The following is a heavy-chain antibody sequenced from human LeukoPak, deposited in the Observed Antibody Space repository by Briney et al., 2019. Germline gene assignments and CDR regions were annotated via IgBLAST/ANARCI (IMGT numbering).Heavy chain of an antibody. D-gene: IGHD3-22*01. J-gene: IGHJ4*02. CDR1: GGSFSGYY. CDR2: INHSGST. V-gene: IGHV4-34*01. Sequence: PSETLSLTCAVYGGSFSGYYWSWIRQPPGKGLEWIGEINHSGSTNYNPSLKSRVTISVDTSKNQLSLKLSSVTAADTAVYYCARTISSGYSAYYFDYWGQGTLVTVSS. CDR3: ARTISSGYSAYYFDY.